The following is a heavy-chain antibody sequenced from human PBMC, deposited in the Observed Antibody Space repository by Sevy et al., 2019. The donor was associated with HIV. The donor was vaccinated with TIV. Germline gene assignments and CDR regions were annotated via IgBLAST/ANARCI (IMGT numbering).Heavy chain of an antibody. D-gene: IGHD2-2*01. J-gene: IGHJ3*02. Sequence: GGSLRLSCAASGFTFSSYSMNWVRQAPGKGLEWVSSISGISNYIYYADSVKGRFTISRDNAKSSLYLQMNSLRAEDTAVYYCARTGCSINSCLTADAFDIWGQGTLVTVSS. CDR3: ARTGCSINSCLTADAFDI. CDR2: ISGISNYI. CDR1: GFTFSSYS. V-gene: IGHV3-21*06.